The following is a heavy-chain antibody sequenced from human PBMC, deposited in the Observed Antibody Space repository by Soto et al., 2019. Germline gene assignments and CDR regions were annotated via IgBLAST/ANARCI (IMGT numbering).Heavy chain of an antibody. CDR2: ISYDGSNK. CDR3: ARVFGYYYYGMDV. CDR1: GFTFSSYA. V-gene: IGHV3-30-3*01. J-gene: IGHJ6*02. D-gene: IGHD3-10*02. Sequence: GSLRLSCAASGFTFSSYAMHWVRQAPGKGLEWVAVISYDGSNKYYADSAKGRFTISRDNSKNTLYLQMNSLRAEDTAVYYCARVFGYYYYGMDVWGQGSTVTVSS.